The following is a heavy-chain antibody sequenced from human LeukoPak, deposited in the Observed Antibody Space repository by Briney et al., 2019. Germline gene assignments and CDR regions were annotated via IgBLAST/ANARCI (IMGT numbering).Heavy chain of an antibody. V-gene: IGHV4-4*02. Sequence: SETLSLTCAVSGGSISSSNWWSWVRQPPGKGLEWIGEIYHSGSTNHNPSLKSRVTISVDKSKNQFSLKLSSVTAADTAVYYCARGVDYYYYGMDVWGQGTTVTVSS. J-gene: IGHJ6*02. CDR3: ARGVDYYYYGMDV. CDR1: GGSISSSNW. CDR2: IYHSGST.